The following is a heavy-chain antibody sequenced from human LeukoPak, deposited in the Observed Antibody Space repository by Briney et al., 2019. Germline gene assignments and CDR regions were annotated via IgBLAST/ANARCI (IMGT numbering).Heavy chain of an antibody. J-gene: IGHJ5*02. Sequence: PGGSLRLSCAASGFTFNSYDMNWVRQAPAKGLEWVSAISTGGTTIYYADSVKGRFSISRDNAKNSLYLQMNSLRAEDTAVYYCARVNTAGIAAAAWFDPWGQGTLVTVSS. CDR1: GFTFNSYD. CDR3: ARVNTAGIAAAAWFDP. V-gene: IGHV3-48*03. D-gene: IGHD6-13*01. CDR2: ISTGGTTI.